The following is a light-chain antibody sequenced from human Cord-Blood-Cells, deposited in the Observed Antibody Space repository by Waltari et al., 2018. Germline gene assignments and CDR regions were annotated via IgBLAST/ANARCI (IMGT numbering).Light chain of an antibody. CDR3: QQYNNWPPYT. J-gene: IGKJ2*01. V-gene: IGKV3-15*01. CDR2: GAS. Sequence: EIVMTQSPATLSVSPGERVTLSCRASQSVSSNLAWYQQKPGQAPRLLIYGASTRATGIPARFSGSGSGTEFTLTISNLQSEDFAVYYCQQYNNWPPYTFGQGTKLEIK. CDR1: QSVSSN.